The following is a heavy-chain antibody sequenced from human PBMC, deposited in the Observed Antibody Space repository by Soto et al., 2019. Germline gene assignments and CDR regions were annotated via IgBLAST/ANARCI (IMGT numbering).Heavy chain of an antibody. CDR3: ASTIVVVPAALYYYYGMDV. CDR1: GGTFSSYA. Sequence: SVKVSCKASGGTFSSYAISWVRQAPGQGLEWMGGIIPIFGTANYAQKFQGRVTITADESTSTAYMELSSLRSEDTAVYYCASTIVVVPAALYYYYGMDVWGQGTTVTVSS. J-gene: IGHJ6*02. CDR2: IIPIFGTA. D-gene: IGHD2-2*01. V-gene: IGHV1-69*13.